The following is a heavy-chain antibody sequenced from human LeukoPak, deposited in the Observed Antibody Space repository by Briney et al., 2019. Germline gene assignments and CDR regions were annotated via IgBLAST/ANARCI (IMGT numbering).Heavy chain of an antibody. Sequence: ASVKVSCKTSGYTFTGHYVHWVRQAPGQGLEWMGWINPNSGGTNYAQKFQGRVTMTRDTSISTAYMELSRLRSDDTAVYYCARGYGDRGRVLHPFSQPTDYWGQGTLVTVSS. V-gene: IGHV1-2*02. CDR1: GYTFTGHY. CDR2: INPNSGGT. D-gene: IGHD5-18*01. CDR3: ARGYGDRGRVLHPFSQPTDY. J-gene: IGHJ4*02.